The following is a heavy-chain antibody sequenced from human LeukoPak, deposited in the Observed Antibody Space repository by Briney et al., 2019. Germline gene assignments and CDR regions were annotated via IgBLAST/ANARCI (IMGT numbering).Heavy chain of an antibody. V-gene: IGHV3-30*02. CDR2: IRYDGSNK. CDR3: AKTGLFDNYMDV. D-gene: IGHD3-9*01. CDR1: GFTFSSYG. J-gene: IGHJ6*03. Sequence: RSGGSLRLSCAASGFTFSSYGLHWVRQAPGKGLEWVASIRYDGSNKYWADSVKGRFTISRDNSKNTLYLQMNSLRAEDTAVYYCAKTGLFDNYMDVWGKGTTVTISS.